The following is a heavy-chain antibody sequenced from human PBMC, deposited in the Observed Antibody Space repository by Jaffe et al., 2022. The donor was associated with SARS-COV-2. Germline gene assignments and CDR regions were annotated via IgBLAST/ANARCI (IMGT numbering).Heavy chain of an antibody. D-gene: IGHD1-26*01. CDR1: GYTFFSYG. Sequence: QVQLVQSGAEVKKPGASVKVSCKASGYTFFSYGITWVRQAPGQGLEWMGWVSIYTNYTEYAQKFQGRVTLTTETSTSTVYMDVRRLRSDDTAVYYCARVSKWDGSGFPLLSRPHDFDYWGQGTLVTVSP. J-gene: IGHJ4*02. CDR2: VSIYTNYT. V-gene: IGHV1-18*01. CDR3: ARVSKWDGSGFPLLSRPHDFDY.